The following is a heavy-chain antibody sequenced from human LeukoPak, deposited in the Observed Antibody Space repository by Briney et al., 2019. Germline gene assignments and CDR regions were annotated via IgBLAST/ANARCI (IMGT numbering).Heavy chain of an antibody. D-gene: IGHD3-3*01. CDR2: ISYTGNT. V-gene: IGHV4-39*01. CDR3: ARRYLAWLSSYFSS. CDR1: GGSINNSFYY. Sequence: SETLSLTCTVSGGSINNSFYYWGWVRQPPGKGLVWIGSISYTGNTYYHPSLKSRVTISVDTSKNQFSLKLTSVTAADTAVYYCARRYLAWLSSYFSSSGQGALVTVSS. J-gene: IGHJ5*02.